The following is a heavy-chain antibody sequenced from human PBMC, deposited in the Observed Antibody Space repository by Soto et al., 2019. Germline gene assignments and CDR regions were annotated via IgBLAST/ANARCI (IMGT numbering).Heavy chain of an antibody. CDR1: GGSIITRDSSSTRIFY. V-gene: IGHV4-39*01. CDR2: ISYSDGS. Sequence: PSETLSLTCTVSGGSIITRDSSSTRIFYWGWMRQPPGKGLQWIASISYSDGSFYNSSLKSRLTISVDTSKNQFSLSLRSVTAADTAVYYCASHRTFWPFDSWGQGTVVT. CDR3: ASHRTFWPFDS. D-gene: IGHD2-8*01. J-gene: IGHJ4*02.